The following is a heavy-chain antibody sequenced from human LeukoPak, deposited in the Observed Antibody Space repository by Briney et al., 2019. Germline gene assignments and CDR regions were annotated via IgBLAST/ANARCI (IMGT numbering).Heavy chain of an antibody. Sequence: PGGSLRLSCAASGFTFSDYYMSWIRQAPGKGLEWVSYISSSCSTIYYADSVKGRFTNSRDNAKTSLYLQMNSLRAEDTAVYYCATAGAVRNYYYGSGSFDYWGQGTLVTVSS. D-gene: IGHD3-10*01. CDR1: GFTFSDYY. V-gene: IGHV3-11*04. J-gene: IGHJ4*02. CDR3: ATAGAVRNYYYGSGSFDY. CDR2: ISSSCSTI.